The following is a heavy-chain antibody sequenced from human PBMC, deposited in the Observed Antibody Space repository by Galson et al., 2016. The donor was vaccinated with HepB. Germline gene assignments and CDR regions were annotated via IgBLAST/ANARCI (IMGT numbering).Heavy chain of an antibody. J-gene: IGHJ3*01. D-gene: IGHD3-22*01. Sequence: PALVKPPQTLTLTCTFSGFSLPTGGVRVGWIRQPPGKALEWLALIYWDDDKRYSPSLKSRLTITKDTSKNQVVLTMTNMDPGDTATYYCAHVRSGFDAFDVWGQGTMVTVSS. CDR1: GFSLPTGGVR. CDR2: IYWDDDK. V-gene: IGHV2-5*02. CDR3: AHVRSGFDAFDV.